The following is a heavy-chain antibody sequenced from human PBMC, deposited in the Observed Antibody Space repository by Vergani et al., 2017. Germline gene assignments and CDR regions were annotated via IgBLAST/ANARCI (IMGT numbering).Heavy chain of an antibody. D-gene: IGHD4-17*01. CDR2: IKSKTDGGTT. CDR3: AKDGRENSDYGYFDY. CDR1: GFTFINAW. V-gene: IGHV3-15*01. Sequence: EVQLVESGGHLVQPGGSLRLSCAASGFTFINAWMTWVRQAPGKGLEWVGRIKSKTDGGTTYYAAPVKGKFTISRDTSKKTLSLQMRSLRADDTAVYYCAKDGRENSDYGYFDYWGQGTLVTVSS. J-gene: IGHJ4*02.